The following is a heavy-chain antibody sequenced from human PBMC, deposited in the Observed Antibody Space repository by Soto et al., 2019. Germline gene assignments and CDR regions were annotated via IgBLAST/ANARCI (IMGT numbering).Heavy chain of an antibody. CDR1: GVSISGGVNW. V-gene: IGHV4-4*02. CDR2: IYHTGST. J-gene: IGHJ4*02. CDR3: ADAPSDF. D-gene: IGHD2-21*01. Sequence: QVQLQESGPGLVKPSETLSLTCAVSGVSISGGVNWWSWVRQPPGKGLEWIGEIYHTGSTNYNSSLKSRVTISLDKSKNQFSLMLNSVTAADTAMYFCADAPSDFWGQGILVTVSS.